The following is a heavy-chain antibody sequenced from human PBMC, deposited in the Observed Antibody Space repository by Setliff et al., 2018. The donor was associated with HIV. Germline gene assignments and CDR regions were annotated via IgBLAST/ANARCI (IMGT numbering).Heavy chain of an antibody. V-gene: IGHV1-3*01. J-gene: IGHJ4*02. Sequence: ASVKVSCKASEYTFTLYGIHWVRQAPGQSLEWMGWINGGIGNTKYSQKFQDRVTITRDSSADTSYMELSSLRSEDTAVYYCASGYARGSMTHWGQGTLVTVSS. CDR2: INGGIGNT. CDR1: EYTFTLYG. CDR3: ASGYARGSMTH. D-gene: IGHD6-13*01.